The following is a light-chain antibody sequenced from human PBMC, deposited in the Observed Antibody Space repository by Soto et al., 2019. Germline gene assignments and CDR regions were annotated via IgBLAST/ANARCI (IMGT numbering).Light chain of an antibody. CDR2: QDS. CDR3: QAWDSSTAPYV. V-gene: IGLV3-1*01. Sequence: SYELTQPPSVSVSPGQTASITCSGDKLGDKYACWYQQKTGQSPVLVIYQDSKRPSGIPERFSGSNSGNTATLTLSGTQAMDEADYYCQAWDSSTAPYVFGTGTKVTVL. CDR1: KLGDKY. J-gene: IGLJ1*01.